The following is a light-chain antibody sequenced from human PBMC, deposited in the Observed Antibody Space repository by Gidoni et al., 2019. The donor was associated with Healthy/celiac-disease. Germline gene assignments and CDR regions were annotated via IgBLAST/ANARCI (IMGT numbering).Light chain of an antibody. V-gene: IGKV1-39*01. J-gene: IGKJ2*01. CDR1: QSISSY. CDR2: AAS. Sequence: IPMTPSPSSMSASVGDRVTITCRASQSISSYLNWYQQKPGKAPKLLIYAASSLQSGVPSRFSGSGSGTDFTLTISSLQPEDFATYYCQQSYSTLPYTFGQGTKLEIK. CDR3: QQSYSTLPYT.